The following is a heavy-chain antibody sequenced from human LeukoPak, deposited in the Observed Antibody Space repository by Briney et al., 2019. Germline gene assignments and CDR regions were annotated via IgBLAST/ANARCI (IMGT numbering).Heavy chain of an antibody. D-gene: IGHD1-26*01. J-gene: IGHJ3*02. CDR1: GFTFSSYA. CDR3: AKDSSGSYFGHAFDI. V-gene: IGHV3-23*01. CDR2: ISGSGGST. Sequence: GGSLRLSCAASGFTFSSYAMSWVRQAPGKGLERVSAISGSGGSTYYADSVKGQVTISRDNSKNTLYLQMNSLRAEDTAVYYCAKDSSGSYFGHAFDIWGQGTMVTVSS.